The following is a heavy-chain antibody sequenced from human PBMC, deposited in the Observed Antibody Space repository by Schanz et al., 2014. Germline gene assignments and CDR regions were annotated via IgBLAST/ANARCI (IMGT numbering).Heavy chain of an antibody. CDR3: ARDIQYHYDTSGPVGAFDI. J-gene: IGHJ3*02. Sequence: QVQLVQSGAEVKTPGASVKVSCKASGYTFTRSGISWVRQAPGQGLEWMGIINPSGGSTTYAQKFQGRVTMTSDTSTSTVYMELSSLRSEDTAVYYCARDIQYHYDTSGPVGAFDIWGQGTVVTVSS. CDR2: INPSGGST. CDR1: GYTFTRSG. D-gene: IGHD3-22*01. V-gene: IGHV1-46*01.